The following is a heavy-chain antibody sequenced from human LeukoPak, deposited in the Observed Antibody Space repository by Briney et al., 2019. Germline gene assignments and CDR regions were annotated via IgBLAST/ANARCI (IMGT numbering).Heavy chain of an antibody. CDR1: GGTFSSYA. V-gene: IGHV1-69*04. J-gene: IGHJ6*03. D-gene: IGHD2-8*01. CDR2: IIPILGIA. Sequence: GASVKVSCKASGGTFSSYAISWVRQAPGQGLEWMGRIIPILGIANYAQKFQGRVTITADESTSTAYMELSSLRSEDTAVYYCARDGQWLDYMDVWGKGTTVTVSS. CDR3: ARDGQWLDYMDV.